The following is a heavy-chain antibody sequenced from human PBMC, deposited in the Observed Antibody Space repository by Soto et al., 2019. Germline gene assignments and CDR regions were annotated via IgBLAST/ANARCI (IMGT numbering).Heavy chain of an antibody. Sequence: QVQLQESGPGLVKPSETLSLTCTVSGGSISSYYWSWIRQPPGKGLEWIGYIYYSGSTNHNPSLKSRVTISVDTSKNRFPLKLGSVTAANTAVYYCARRWGATFDFWGQGTLVTVSS. V-gene: IGHV4-59*08. CDR3: ARRWGATFDF. CDR2: IYYSGST. J-gene: IGHJ4*02. D-gene: IGHD1-26*01. CDR1: GGSISSYY.